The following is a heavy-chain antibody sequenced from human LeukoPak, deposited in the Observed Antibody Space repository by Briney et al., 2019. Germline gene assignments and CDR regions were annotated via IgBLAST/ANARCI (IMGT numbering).Heavy chain of an antibody. V-gene: IGHV3-53*01. CDR2: VHYDGKI. CDR1: GFSVSGKF. J-gene: IGHJ4*02. CDR3: ASGDGYLQPY. Sequence: GGSLRLSCAASGFSVSGKFMSWVRQAPGKGLEWVSIVHYDGKIRYAGSVGGRFTIYRDDSENSLFLQMNSLRVDDTAVYFCASGDGYLQPYWGQGTLVTVSS. D-gene: IGHD2-21*01.